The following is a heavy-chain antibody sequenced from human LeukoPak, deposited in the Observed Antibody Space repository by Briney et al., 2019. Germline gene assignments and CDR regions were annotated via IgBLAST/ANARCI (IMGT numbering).Heavy chain of an antibody. CDR2: ITGPASGVST. CDR3: VKGDTVTTRPNFDY. D-gene: IGHD4-17*01. V-gene: IGHV3-23*01. CDR1: GFTFSTYG. Sequence: GGSLRLSCVASGFTFSTYGMSWVRQAPGKGLEWVSTITGPASGVSTYYADSVQGRFTISRDNSKNTLYLQMNSLRAGDTAVYYCVKGDTVTTRPNFDYWGQGTLVTVSS. J-gene: IGHJ4*02.